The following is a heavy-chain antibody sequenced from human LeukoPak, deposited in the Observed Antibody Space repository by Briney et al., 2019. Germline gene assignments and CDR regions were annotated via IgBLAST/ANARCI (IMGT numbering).Heavy chain of an antibody. D-gene: IGHD4-23*01. V-gene: IGHV3-48*03. CDR2: ISSSGSTI. J-gene: IGHJ4*02. CDR3: ARDSDYGGYVLDC. Sequence: GGSLRLSCVASGFTFSNYEMNWVRQAPGKGLEWVSYISSSGSTIYYADSVKGRFTMSRDNAKNSLYLQMNSLRAEDTAVYYCARDSDYGGYVLDCWGQGTLVTVSS. CDR1: GFTFSNYE.